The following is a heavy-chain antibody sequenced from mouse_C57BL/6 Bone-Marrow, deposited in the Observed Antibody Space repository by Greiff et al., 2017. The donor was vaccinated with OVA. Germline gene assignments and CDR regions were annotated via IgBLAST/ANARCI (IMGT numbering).Heavy chain of an antibody. Sequence: EVQGVESGEGLVKPGGSLKLSCAASGFTFSSYAMSWVRQTPEKRLEWVAYISSGGDYIYYADTVKGRFTISRDNARNTLYLQMSSLKSEDTAMYYCTREYSNYDFDYWGQGTTLTVSS. CDR3: TREYSNYDFDY. V-gene: IGHV5-9-1*02. D-gene: IGHD2-5*01. CDR1: GFTFSSYA. J-gene: IGHJ2*01. CDR2: ISSGGDYI.